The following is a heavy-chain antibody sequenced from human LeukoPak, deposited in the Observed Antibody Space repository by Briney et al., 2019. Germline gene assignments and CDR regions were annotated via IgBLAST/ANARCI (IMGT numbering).Heavy chain of an antibody. D-gene: IGHD3-10*01. CDR2: IYHSGNT. CDR3: ARSFRRSGSYYNTPNFDY. V-gene: IGHV4-38-2*02. J-gene: IGHJ4*02. Sequence: SETLSLTCSVSGYSISSGYYWGWIRQPPGKGLEWIGSIYHSGNTDYNPSLKSRVTISVDTSKNQFSLKLSSVTAADTAVYYCARSFRRSGSYYNTPNFDYWGQGTLVTVSS. CDR1: GYSISSGYY.